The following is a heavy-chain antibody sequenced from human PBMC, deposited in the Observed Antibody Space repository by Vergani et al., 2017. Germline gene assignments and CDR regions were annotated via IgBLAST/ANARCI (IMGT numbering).Heavy chain of an antibody. CDR3: ARDRKVPEDRMATINWFDP. V-gene: IGHV1-2*02. Sequence: QVQLVQSGAEVKKPGASVKVSCKASGYTFTGYYMHWVRQPPGQGLEWMGWINPNSGGTNYAQKFQGRVTMTRDTSISTAYMELSRLRSDDTAVYYCARDRKVPEDRMATINWFDPWGQGTLVTVSS. CDR1: GYTFTGYY. CDR2: INPNSGGT. D-gene: IGHD5-12*01. J-gene: IGHJ5*02.